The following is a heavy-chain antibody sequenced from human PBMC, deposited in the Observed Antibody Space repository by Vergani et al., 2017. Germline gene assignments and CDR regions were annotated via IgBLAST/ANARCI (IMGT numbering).Heavy chain of an antibody. Sequence: VQLVESGGGLVQPGGSLRLSCAASGFTFSSYSMNWVRQAPGKGLEWVSYISSSSSTIYYADSVKGRFTISRDNAKNTLYLQMNSLRAEDTAVYYCAKDADKAPGGYFDYWGQGTLVTVSS. CDR1: GFTFSSYS. J-gene: IGHJ4*02. CDR2: ISSSSSTI. D-gene: IGHD3-10*01. CDR3: AKDADKAPGGYFDY. V-gene: IGHV3-48*01.